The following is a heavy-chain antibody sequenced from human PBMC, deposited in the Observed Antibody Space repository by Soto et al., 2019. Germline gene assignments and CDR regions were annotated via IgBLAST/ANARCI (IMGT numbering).Heavy chain of an antibody. CDR2: ISAYNGNT. Sequence: GASVKVSCKASGYTFSRYGIMWVRQAPGQGLEGMGWISAYNGNTNSAEKLRGRLTMTTDASTTTAYMELRSLRSDDTAIYYCARDQGFRVVINRNWFDPWGQGPLVTVSS. D-gene: IGHD2-21*01. V-gene: IGHV1-18*01. CDR3: ARDQGFRVVINRNWFDP. J-gene: IGHJ5*02. CDR1: GYTFSRYG.